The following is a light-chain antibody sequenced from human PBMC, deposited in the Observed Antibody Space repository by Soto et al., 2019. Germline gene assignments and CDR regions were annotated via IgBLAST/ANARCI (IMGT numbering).Light chain of an antibody. V-gene: IGLV4-69*01. CDR2: FNSDGSH. CDR3: HTWDTTPL. J-gene: IGLJ2*01. Sequence: QSVLTQSPSASASLGASVKLTCTLSNGHSSFAIAWHQQQPEKGPRYLMKFNSDGSHNKGDGIPDRFSGSSSGAERYLTISSLQSDDEADYYCHTWDTTPLFCGGTKLTVL. CDR1: NGHSSFA.